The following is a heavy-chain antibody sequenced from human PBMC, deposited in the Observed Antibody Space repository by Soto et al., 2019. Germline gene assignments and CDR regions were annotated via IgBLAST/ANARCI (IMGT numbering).Heavy chain of an antibody. CDR3: AGRPEIHPR. J-gene: IGHJ4*02. Sequence: QVPLQESGPGLVKPSETLSLTCAISGGSTSSSDWWTWVRQPPGEGLEWIGEIHRDGVTNYNSSLKSRLTISLDQSRNQFSLSLTSVTAADAAVYFCAGRPEIHPRWGQGILVPVSS. CDR1: GGSTSSSDW. CDR2: IHRDGVT. V-gene: IGHV4-4*02. D-gene: IGHD1-26*01.